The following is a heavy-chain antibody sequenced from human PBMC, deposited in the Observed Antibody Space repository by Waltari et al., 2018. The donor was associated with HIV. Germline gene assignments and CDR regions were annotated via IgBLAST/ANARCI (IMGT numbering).Heavy chain of an antibody. V-gene: IGHV3-33*08. CDR3: ARPKIETTRPDAFDV. J-gene: IGHJ3*01. Sequence: QVQLVESGGGVVQPGRSLRLSCAVSGFTFSIYGMHWVRQAPGKGWEWGETIWFDGTKQYYADSVKGRFTISRDNSKNTLYLQMNSLNPEDTAMYYCARPKIETTRPDAFDVWGRGTMVTVSS. CDR1: GFTFSIYG. CDR2: IWFDGTKQ. D-gene: IGHD4-17*01.